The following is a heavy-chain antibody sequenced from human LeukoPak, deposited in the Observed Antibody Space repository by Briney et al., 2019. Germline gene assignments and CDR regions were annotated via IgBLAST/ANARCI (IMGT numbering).Heavy chain of an antibody. CDR2: IRYDGSNK. V-gene: IGHV3-30*02. CDR3: AKPPGQQPDY. Sequence: GGSLRLSCAASGLTFSSYGMHWVRQAPGKGLEWVAFIRYDGSNKYYADSVKGRFTISRDNSKNTLYLQMNSLRTEDTAVYYCAKPPGQQPDYWGQGTLVTVSS. J-gene: IGHJ4*02. D-gene: IGHD6-13*01. CDR1: GLTFSSYG.